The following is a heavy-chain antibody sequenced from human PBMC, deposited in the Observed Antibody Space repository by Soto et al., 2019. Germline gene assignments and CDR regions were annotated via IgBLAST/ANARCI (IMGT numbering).Heavy chain of an antibody. V-gene: IGHV1-69*06. J-gene: IGHJ3*02. CDR1: GGTLSDHG. Sequence: QVQLEQSGAEVKKPGSSVKISCKASGGTLSDHGVSWLRQAPGQGLEGVGGTIPVFNTAKYTPKFQGRVTMSTDKSTNIAYLEVGSLRSDDTSFYYCARGLYGSGNYYTGPSAFDIWGQGTLVIVSS. CDR3: ARGLYGSGNYYTGPSAFDI. CDR2: TIPVFNTA. D-gene: IGHD3-10*01.